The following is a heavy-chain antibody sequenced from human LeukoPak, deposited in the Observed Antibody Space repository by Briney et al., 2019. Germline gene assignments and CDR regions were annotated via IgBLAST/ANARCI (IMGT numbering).Heavy chain of an antibody. CDR3: ASVFDS. J-gene: IGHJ4*02. Sequence: PGGSLRLSCAASGFTFSNYAMSWVRQAPGKGLEWVSVISGSGGRTYYADSVKGRFTISRDNAKNTVSLQMNSLSAEDTAVYYCASVFDSWGQGFLVIVSS. CDR1: GFTFSNYA. CDR2: ISGSGGRT. V-gene: IGHV3-23*01. D-gene: IGHD5/OR15-5a*01.